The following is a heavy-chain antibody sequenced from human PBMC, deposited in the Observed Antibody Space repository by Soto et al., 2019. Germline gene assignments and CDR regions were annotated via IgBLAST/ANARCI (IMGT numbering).Heavy chain of an antibody. V-gene: IGHV3-33*01. D-gene: IGHD1-7*01. CDR3: ARDHWNYGHYYYGMDV. CDR2: IWYDGSNK. CDR1: GFTFSSYG. J-gene: IGHJ6*02. Sequence: GGSLRLSCAASGFTFSSYGMHWVRQAPGKGLEWVAVIWYDGSNKYYADSVKGRFTISRDNSKNTLYLQMNSLRAEDTAVYYCARDHWNYGHYYYGMDVWRQGTTVTVSS.